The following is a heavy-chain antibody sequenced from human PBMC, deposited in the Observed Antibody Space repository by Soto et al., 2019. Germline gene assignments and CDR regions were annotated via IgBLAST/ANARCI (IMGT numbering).Heavy chain of an antibody. CDR2: IWYDGSNK. J-gene: IGHJ6*02. CDR3: ARAYSTGYGMDV. D-gene: IGHD4-4*01. CDR1: GFTFSSYG. V-gene: IGHV3-33*01. Sequence: GGSLRLACAASGFTFSSYGMHWVRQAPGKGLEWVAVIWYDGSNKYYADSVKGRFTFSTDNSKNTLYLQMNSLRAEAPAVYYCARAYSTGYGMDVWGQGTTVTVSS.